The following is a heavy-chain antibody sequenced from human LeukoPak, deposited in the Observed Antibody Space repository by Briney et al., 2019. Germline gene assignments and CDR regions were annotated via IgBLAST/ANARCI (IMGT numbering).Heavy chain of an antibody. CDR1: GGTFSSYA. CDR2: IIPILGIA. D-gene: IGHD6-13*01. Sequence: GASVKVSCKASGGTFSSYAISWVRQAPGQGLEWMGGIIPILGIANYAQKFQGRVTITADKSTSTAYMELSSMRSEDTAVYYCARGNIAAAGRDYFDYWGQGTLVTVSS. V-gene: IGHV1-69*04. CDR3: ARGNIAAAGRDYFDY. J-gene: IGHJ4*02.